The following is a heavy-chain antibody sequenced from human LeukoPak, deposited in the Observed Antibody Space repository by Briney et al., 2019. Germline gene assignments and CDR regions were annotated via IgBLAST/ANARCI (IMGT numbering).Heavy chain of an antibody. Sequence: SETLSLTCTVSGGSLSSYYWSWIRQPAGKGLEWIGRVYTSGSTNYNPSLKSRVPMSIDTSKNQFSLEVSSVTAAHTAVYYCAREKAYYYMDVWGKGTTVTVSS. CDR1: GGSLSSYY. CDR3: AREKAYYYMDV. CDR2: VYTSGST. V-gene: IGHV4-4*07. J-gene: IGHJ6*03.